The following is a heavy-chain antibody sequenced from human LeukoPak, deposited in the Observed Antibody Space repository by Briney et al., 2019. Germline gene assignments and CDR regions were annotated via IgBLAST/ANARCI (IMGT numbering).Heavy chain of an antibody. Sequence: SETLSLTCTVSGGSISIYYWSWLRQPAGKGPEWIGRIYTSGSTNYNPSLKSRVTMSVDTSKNQFSLKLSSVTAADTAVYYCARDPGTSSSSWSPWDYYYMDVWGKGTTVTVSS. V-gene: IGHV4-4*07. CDR1: GGSISIYY. CDR2: IYTSGST. D-gene: IGHD6-13*01. CDR3: ARDPGTSSSSWSPWDYYYMDV. J-gene: IGHJ6*03.